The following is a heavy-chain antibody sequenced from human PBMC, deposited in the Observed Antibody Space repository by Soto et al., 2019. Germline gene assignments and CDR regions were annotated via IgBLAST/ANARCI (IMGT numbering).Heavy chain of an antibody. D-gene: IGHD4-4*01. Sequence: PGESQRISCKGSGYSFATYCITWVRPVPGKGLEWMGIVYPGDSDTRYSPSFQGKVTISADKSISTAYLQWSSLKASDTAMYYCARHVTTIKDYYYGMDVWGQGTTVTVSS. J-gene: IGHJ6*02. CDR2: VYPGDSDT. CDR3: ARHVTTIKDYYYGMDV. V-gene: IGHV5-51*01. CDR1: GYSFATYC.